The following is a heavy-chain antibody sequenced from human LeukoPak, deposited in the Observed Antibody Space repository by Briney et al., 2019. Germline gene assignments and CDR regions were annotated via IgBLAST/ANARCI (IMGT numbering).Heavy chain of an antibody. Sequence: GGSLRLSCAASEFSFSSYGMHWVRQAPGKGLEWVTFIRYDGTNKYYADSVKGRFTVPRDNSQNTLFLQMNSLRVEDTAVYYCAKDGRIGELFSHFYMDVWGKGTTVTISS. J-gene: IGHJ6*03. D-gene: IGHD3-10*01. CDR1: EFSFSSYG. V-gene: IGHV3-30*02. CDR3: AKDGRIGELFSHFYMDV. CDR2: IRYDGTNK.